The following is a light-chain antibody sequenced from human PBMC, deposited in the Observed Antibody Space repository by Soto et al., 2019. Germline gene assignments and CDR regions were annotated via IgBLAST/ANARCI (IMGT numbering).Light chain of an antibody. V-gene: IGKV1-5*03. CDR2: KAS. CDR1: QSIDTW. J-gene: IGKJ1*01. CDR3: QQYNSYSWT. Sequence: ASVGDRVTITCRASQSIDTWLAWYPQKPGTAPKLLIYKASSLESGVPSRFSGSGSGTEFTLTISSLQPDDFATYYCQQYNSYSWTFGQGTKVDIK.